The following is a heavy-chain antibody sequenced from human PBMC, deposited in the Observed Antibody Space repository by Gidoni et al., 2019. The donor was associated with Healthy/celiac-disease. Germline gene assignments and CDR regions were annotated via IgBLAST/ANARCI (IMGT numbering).Heavy chain of an antibody. Sequence: QVQLVESGGGVVQPGRSLRLSCAASGFTFSSYGMHWVRQAPGKGLEGVAVIWYDGSNKYYADSVKGRFTISRDNSKNTPYLQMNSLRAEDTAVYYCARAQIGDLAVFDYWGQGTLVTVSS. J-gene: IGHJ4*02. CDR3: ARAQIGDLAVFDY. V-gene: IGHV3-33*01. D-gene: IGHD4-17*01. CDR1: GFTFSSYG. CDR2: IWYDGSNK.